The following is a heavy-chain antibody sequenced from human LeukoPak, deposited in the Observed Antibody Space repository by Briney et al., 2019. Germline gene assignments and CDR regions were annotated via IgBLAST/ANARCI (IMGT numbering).Heavy chain of an antibody. J-gene: IGHJ4*02. CDR1: GYTFTSYG. V-gene: IGHV1-18*01. CDR3: ARARGYCSGGSCYNFDY. CDR2: ISAYNGNT. Sequence: GASVKVSCKASGYTFTSYGISWVRQAPGQGLEWMGWISAYNGNTNYAQKLQGRVTITTDTSTSAAYMELRSLRSDDTAVYYCARARGYCSGGSCYNFDYWGQGTLVTVSS. D-gene: IGHD2-15*01.